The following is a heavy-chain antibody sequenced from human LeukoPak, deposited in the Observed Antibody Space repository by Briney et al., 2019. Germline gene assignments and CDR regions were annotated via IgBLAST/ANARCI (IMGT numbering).Heavy chain of an antibody. V-gene: IGHV4-39*01. CDR1: GVSISSSNSY. D-gene: IGHD3/OR15-3a*01. J-gene: IGHJ4*02. Sequence: PSETLSLTCAVSGVSISSSNSYWGWIRQPPGKGLEWIGSIYYSGNTYYNASLKSQVSISIDTSKNQFSLRLTSVTAADTAVYYCARQTGSGLFILLGGQGTLVTVSS. CDR2: IYYSGNT. CDR3: ARQTGSGLFILL.